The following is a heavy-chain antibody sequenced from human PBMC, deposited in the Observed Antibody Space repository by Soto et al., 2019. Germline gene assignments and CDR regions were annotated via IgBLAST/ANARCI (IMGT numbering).Heavy chain of an antibody. J-gene: IGHJ6*02. V-gene: IGHV4-61*01. Sequence: SEALSLECVVSGCSVRSDSSYWSWIRQPPGKGLEWIGYIYYTGNTGSNPSLKSRVTISVDTSKDQFSLKLRSVTAADAAVYFCARGGYCSGSSCPGYYYYYYGMDVWGLGTTVTVPS. CDR1: GCSVRSDSSY. D-gene: IGHD2-15*01. CDR2: IYYTGNT. CDR3: ARGGYCSGSSCPGYYYYYYGMDV.